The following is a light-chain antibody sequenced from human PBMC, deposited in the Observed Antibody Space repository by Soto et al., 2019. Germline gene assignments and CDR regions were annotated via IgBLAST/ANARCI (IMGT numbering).Light chain of an antibody. CDR1: QYISNW. Sequence: DIPMTQSPSFVSASVGDRVTITCRASQYISNWLAWYQQKPGKAPELLIYGASNLQSGVPSRFSGSGSGTDFTLTITSLQPEDSGTYYCQQANIFPHTFGQGTKLEIK. V-gene: IGKV1D-12*01. J-gene: IGKJ2*01. CDR2: GAS. CDR3: QQANIFPHT.